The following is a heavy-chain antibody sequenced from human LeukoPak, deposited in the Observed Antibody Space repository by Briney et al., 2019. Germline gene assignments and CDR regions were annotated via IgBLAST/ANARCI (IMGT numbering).Heavy chain of an antibody. CDR2: INHSGST. CDR1: GGSFSGYY. CDR3: ARGGSPLNYYYYYMDV. V-gene: IGHV4-34*01. J-gene: IGHJ6*03. Sequence: SETLSLTCAVYGGSFSGYYWSWIRQPPGKGLEWIGEINHSGSTNYNPSLKSRVTISVDTSKNQFSLKLSSVTAADTAVYYCARGGSPLNYYYYYMDVWGKGTTVTISS.